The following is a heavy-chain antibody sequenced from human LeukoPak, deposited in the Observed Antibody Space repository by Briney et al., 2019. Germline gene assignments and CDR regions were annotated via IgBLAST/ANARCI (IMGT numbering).Heavy chain of an antibody. Sequence: GGSLRLSCAASGFTFSSYAMSWVRQAPGKGLEWVSAISGSGGSTYYADSVKGRFTISRDNSKKTLYLQMNSLRAEDTAVYYCAKHLRKVLRFLEWLPHDYWGQGTLVTVSS. CDR1: GFTFSSYA. D-gene: IGHD3-3*01. V-gene: IGHV3-23*01. CDR2: ISGSGGST. CDR3: AKHLRKVLRFLEWLPHDY. J-gene: IGHJ4*02.